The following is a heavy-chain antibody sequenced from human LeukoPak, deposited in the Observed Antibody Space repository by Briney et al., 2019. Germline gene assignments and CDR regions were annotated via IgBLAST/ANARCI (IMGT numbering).Heavy chain of an antibody. J-gene: IGHJ4*02. CDR1: GYTFTGYY. CDR2: INPNTGDT. CDR3: ATDGSGSSPLYYFDY. Sequence: ASVKVSCKASGYTFTGYYMHWVRQAPGQGLEWMGWINPNTGDTNYAQMFQGWVTMTRDTSISTAYMELSRLRSDDTAVHYCATDGSGSSPLYYFDYWGQGTLVTVSS. D-gene: IGHD3-10*01. V-gene: IGHV1-2*04.